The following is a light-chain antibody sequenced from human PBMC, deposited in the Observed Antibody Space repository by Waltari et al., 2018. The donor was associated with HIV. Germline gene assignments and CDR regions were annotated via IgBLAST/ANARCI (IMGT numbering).Light chain of an antibody. V-gene: IGLV2-8*01. CDR3: NSYAGSNNWV. J-gene: IGLJ3*02. CDR1: SSDVGGYNY. CDR2: EVS. Sequence: QSALTQPPSASGSPGQLVTISCTGTSSDVGGYNYVSWYQQHPGKAPHLMIYEVSKRPSGVPGRFAVSKSGNPSSLTVSGLQAEDEADYYCNSYAGSNNWVFGGVTKLTVL.